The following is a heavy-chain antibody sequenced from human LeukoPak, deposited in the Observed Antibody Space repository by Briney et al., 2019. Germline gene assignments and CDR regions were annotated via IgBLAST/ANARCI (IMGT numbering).Heavy chain of an antibody. CDR3: SRSLNS. V-gene: IGHV3-7*01. Sequence: GGSLRLSCAASGFSFSNSWMDWVRQAPGKGLEWVANIKPDGSEKYYVDSVKGRFTNSRDNDKNSMFLQMNSLRAEDTAVYYCSRSLNSWGQGTLVTVSS. CDR2: IKPDGSEK. J-gene: IGHJ4*02. CDR1: GFSFSNSW.